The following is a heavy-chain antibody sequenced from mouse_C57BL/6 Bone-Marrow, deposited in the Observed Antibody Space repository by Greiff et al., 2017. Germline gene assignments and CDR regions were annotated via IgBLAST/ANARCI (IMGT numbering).Heavy chain of an antibody. V-gene: IGHV1-81*01. D-gene: IGHD1-1*01. CDR2: IYPRSGNT. J-gene: IGHJ2*01. Sequence: QVQLQQSGAELARPGASVKLSCKASGYTFTSYGISWVKQRTGQGLEWIGEIYPRSGNTYYNEKFKGKATLTADKSSSTAYMVLRSLTSEDSAVYFCARWDYYGSSYFFDYWGQGTTLTVSS. CDR1: GYTFTSYG. CDR3: ARWDYYGSSYFFDY.